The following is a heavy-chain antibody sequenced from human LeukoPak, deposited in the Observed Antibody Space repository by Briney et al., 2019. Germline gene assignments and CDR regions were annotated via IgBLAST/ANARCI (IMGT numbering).Heavy chain of an antibody. J-gene: IGHJ4*02. D-gene: IGHD2-15*01. Sequence: PGGSLRLSCAASGFTCSKYWMSWVRQAPGKGLEWVANIKEDGSEKYYVDSVKGRFTISRGNAKNSLYLQMNSLRAEDTAVYYCARGSGGNIPFDNWGQGTLVTVSS. CDR1: GFTCSKYW. CDR3: ARGSGGNIPFDN. CDR2: IKEDGSEK. V-gene: IGHV3-7*04.